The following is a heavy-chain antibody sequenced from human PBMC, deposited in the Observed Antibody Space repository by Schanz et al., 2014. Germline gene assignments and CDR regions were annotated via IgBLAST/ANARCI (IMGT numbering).Heavy chain of an antibody. Sequence: EVQLLESGGGLVQPGGSLRLSCTVSGFTVNNYAMNWVRQAPGRGLEWVSSINSRSNFIYYADSVKGRFTISRDNAKNSLYLQMNSLRAEDTAVYYCAGAVATIRADSFDIWGQGTMVAVSS. CDR1: GFTVNNYA. D-gene: IGHD5-12*01. CDR3: AGAVATIRADSFDI. J-gene: IGHJ3*02. V-gene: IGHV3-21*01. CDR2: INSRSNFI.